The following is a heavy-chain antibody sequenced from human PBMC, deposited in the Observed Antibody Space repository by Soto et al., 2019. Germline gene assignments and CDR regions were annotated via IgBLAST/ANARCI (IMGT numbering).Heavy chain of an antibody. D-gene: IGHD3-10*01. V-gene: IGHV4-39*01. J-gene: IGHJ3*02. CDR3: VKGGWWSYSNAFES. CDR1: GGSISISRYY. CDR2: IYYIAST. Sequence: PAGTLSLTCTVSGGSISISRYYWGWIRQPTGKRLEWIGSIYYIASTYYNPSLKSRVTISVDTSNNQFSLKLSSVPAAATAVYYCVKGGWWSYSNAFESWGQGTMVTVSS.